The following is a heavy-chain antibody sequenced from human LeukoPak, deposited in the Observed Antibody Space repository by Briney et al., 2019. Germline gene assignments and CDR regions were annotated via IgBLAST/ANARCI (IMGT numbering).Heavy chain of an antibody. D-gene: IGHD4-17*01. CDR3: ARGSLFGVFATVTMRYYYYMDV. J-gene: IGHJ6*03. Sequence: GASVKVSCKASGYTFTSYGISWVRQAPGQGLEWMGWISAYNGNTNYAQKLQGRVTMTTDTSTSTAYMELSSLRSEDTAVYYCARGSLFGVFATVTMRYYYYMDVWGKGTTVTISS. V-gene: IGHV1-18*01. CDR1: GYTFTSYG. CDR2: ISAYNGNT.